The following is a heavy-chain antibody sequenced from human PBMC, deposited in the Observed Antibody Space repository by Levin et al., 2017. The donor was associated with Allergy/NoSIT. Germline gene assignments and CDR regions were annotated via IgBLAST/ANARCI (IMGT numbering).Heavy chain of an antibody. V-gene: IGHV3-11*01. J-gene: IGHJ4*02. CDR3: ARAGSYYYDSSGYSGGYFDY. CDR1: GFTFSDYY. Sequence: GGSLRLSCAASGFTFSDYYMSWIRQAPGKGLEWVSYISSSGSTIYYADSVKGRFTISRDNAKNSLYLQMNSLRAEDTAVYYCARAGSYYYDSSGYSGGYFDYWGQGTLVTVSS. CDR2: ISSSGSTI. D-gene: IGHD3-22*01.